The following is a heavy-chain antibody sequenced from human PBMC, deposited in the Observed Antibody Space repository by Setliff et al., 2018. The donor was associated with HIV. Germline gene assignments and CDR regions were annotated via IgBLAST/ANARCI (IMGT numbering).Heavy chain of an antibody. CDR1: GGSIDSSDYY. Sequence: SETLSLTCSVSGGSIDSSDYYWGWVRQPPGKGLEWIGIIYYRGSAYYDLSLKSRVTLSVDTSKNSFSLNLTSVTAADTAVYFCARARGPPLPVLDLWGQGTLVTVSS. V-gene: IGHV4-39*07. D-gene: IGHD3-10*01. J-gene: IGHJ5*02. CDR2: IYYRGSA. CDR3: ARARGPPLPVLDL.